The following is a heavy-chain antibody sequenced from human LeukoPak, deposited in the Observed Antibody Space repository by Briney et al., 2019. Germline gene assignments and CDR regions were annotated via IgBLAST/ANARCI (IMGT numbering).Heavy chain of an antibody. V-gene: IGHV3-20*04. CDR3: AREGAGYRGYDYDYFYAMDV. D-gene: IGHD5-12*01. J-gene: IGHJ6*02. CDR2: INGNGGST. CDR1: GFTFEDHA. Sequence: GGSLRLSCAASGFTFEDHAMNWVRQVPGKGLEWVSGINGNGGSTGYTDSVKGRFTISRDNAKNSVYLQMSSLRAEDTALYYCAREGAGYRGYDYDYFYAMDVWGQGTTVTVSS.